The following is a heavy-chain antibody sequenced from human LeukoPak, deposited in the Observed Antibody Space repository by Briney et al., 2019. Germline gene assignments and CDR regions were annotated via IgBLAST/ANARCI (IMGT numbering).Heavy chain of an antibody. CDR3: ARDPRYCDSSVVDY. V-gene: IGHV3-53*01. CDR1: GFTVSSNY. J-gene: IGHJ4*02. Sequence: GGCLRLSCAASGFTVSSNYMSWVRQAPGKGLEWVSVISSGDSTYYADSVKGRFTISRDNSKNTLYLQMNSLRAEDTAVYYCARDPRYCDSSVVDYWGQGTLVTVSS. CDR2: ISSGDST. D-gene: IGHD3-22*01.